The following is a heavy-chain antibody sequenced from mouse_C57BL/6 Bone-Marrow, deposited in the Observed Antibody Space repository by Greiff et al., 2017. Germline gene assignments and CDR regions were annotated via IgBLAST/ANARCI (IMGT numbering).Heavy chain of an antibody. CDR1: GYAFTHYL. V-gene: IGHV1-54*01. J-gene: IGHJ1*03. Sequence: VQLQQSGAELVRPGTSVKVSCKASGYAFTHYLIEWVKQRPGQGLEWIGVINPGSGGTNYNEKFKGKATLTADKSSSTAYMQLSSLTSEDSAVYFCARGRYWYFDVWGTGTTVTVSS. CDR2: INPGSGGT. CDR3: ARGRYWYFDV.